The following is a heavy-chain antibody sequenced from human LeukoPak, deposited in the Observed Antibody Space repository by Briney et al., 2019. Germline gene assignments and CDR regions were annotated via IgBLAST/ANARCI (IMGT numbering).Heavy chain of an antibody. Sequence: SETLSLTCAVYGGSFSGYYWSWIRQPPGKGLEWIGEINHSGSTNYNPSLTSRVTISVDTSKNQFSLKLSSVTAADTAVYYCARVASSSWYYFDYWGQGTLVTVSP. J-gene: IGHJ4*02. CDR1: GGSFSGYY. V-gene: IGHV4-34*01. CDR2: INHSGST. CDR3: ARVASSSWYYFDY. D-gene: IGHD6-13*01.